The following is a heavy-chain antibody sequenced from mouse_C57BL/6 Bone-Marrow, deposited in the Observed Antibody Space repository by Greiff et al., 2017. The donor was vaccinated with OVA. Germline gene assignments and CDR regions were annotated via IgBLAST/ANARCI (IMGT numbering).Heavy chain of an antibody. Sequence: VQLQQPGAELVKPGASVKLSCKASGYTFTSYWMQWVKQRPGQGLEWIGEIDPSDSYPTYNQKFKGKATLTVDTSSSTAYMQLSSLTSEDSAVYYCARRRDYYGSSYYFDDWGQGTTLTVSS. CDR2: IDPSDSYP. V-gene: IGHV1-50*01. CDR1: GYTFTSYW. CDR3: ARRRDYYGSSYYFDD. D-gene: IGHD1-1*01. J-gene: IGHJ2*01.